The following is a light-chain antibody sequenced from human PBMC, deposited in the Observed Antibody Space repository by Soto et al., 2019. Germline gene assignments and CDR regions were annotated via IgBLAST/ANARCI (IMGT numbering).Light chain of an antibody. CDR1: SGDVGAYNY. V-gene: IGLV2-14*01. CDR2: EVS. CDR3: SSYTSGSTWV. Sequence: QSALTQPASVSGSPGQSITISCTGTSGDVGAYNYVSWYQQHPGKAPKLMIYEVSNRPSGVSNRFSGSKSGNTASLTISGLQAEDEGDYYCSSYTSGSTWVFGGGTKLTVL. J-gene: IGLJ3*02.